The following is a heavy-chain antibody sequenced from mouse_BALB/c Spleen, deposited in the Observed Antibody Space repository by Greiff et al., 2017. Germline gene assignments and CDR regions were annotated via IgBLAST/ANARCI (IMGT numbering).Heavy chain of an antibody. CDR2: ILPGSGST. J-gene: IGHJ3*01. CDR3: ARGGPITTVAPYAY. Sequence: VHLVESGAELMKPGASVKISCKATGYTFSSYWIEWVKQRPGHGLEWIGEILPGSGSTNYNEKFKGKATFTADTSSNTAYMQLSSLTSEDSAVYYCARGGPITTVAPYAYWGQGTLVTVSA. D-gene: IGHD1-1*01. V-gene: IGHV1-9*01. CDR1: GYTFSSYW.